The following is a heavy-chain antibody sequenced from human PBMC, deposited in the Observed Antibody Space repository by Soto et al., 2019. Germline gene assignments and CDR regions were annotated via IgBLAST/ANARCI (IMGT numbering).Heavy chain of an antibody. D-gene: IGHD3-10*01. CDR2: INPTLSMS. CDR3: ATSYGSGYRAFDS. CDR1: GDTFNFYT. V-gene: IGHV1-69*02. J-gene: IGHJ4*02. Sequence: QVQLVQSGADVQRPGSSVRVSCKASGDTFNFYTVNWVRQAPGQGLQWMGRINPTLSMSNYAPGVQGRVTMTADKSTSTAYMELSSLRSEDTAMYYCATSYGSGYRAFDSWGQGALVTVSS.